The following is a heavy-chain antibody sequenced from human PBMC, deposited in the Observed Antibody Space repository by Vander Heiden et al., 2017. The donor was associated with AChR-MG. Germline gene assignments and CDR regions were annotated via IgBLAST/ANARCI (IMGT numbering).Heavy chain of an antibody. CDR2: INHSGST. CDR1: GGSFSAYY. Sequence: QVQLQQWGAGLLKPSETLSLTCAVYGGSFSAYYWSWIRQPPGKGLEWIGEINHSGSTNYNPSLKSRVTISVDTSKNQFSLKLSSVTAADTAVYYCARGPYYYGSGSYPDWGQGTLVTVSS. D-gene: IGHD3-10*01. CDR3: ARGPYYYGSGSYPD. V-gene: IGHV4-34*01. J-gene: IGHJ4*02.